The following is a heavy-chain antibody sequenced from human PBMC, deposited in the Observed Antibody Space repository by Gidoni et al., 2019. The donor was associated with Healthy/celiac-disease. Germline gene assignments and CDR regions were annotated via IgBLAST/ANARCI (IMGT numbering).Heavy chain of an antibody. CDR2: IHHSGST. J-gene: IGHJ4*02. CDR3: ARGREWLRWGFDY. CDR1: GGSFSGYY. V-gene: IGHV4-34*01. Sequence: QVQLQQWGAGLLKPSETLSLTCAVYGGSFSGYYWSWIRQPPGKGLEWIGEIHHSGSTNYNPSLKSRVTISVDTSKNQFSLKLSSVTAADTAVYYCARGREWLRWGFDYWGQGTLVTVSS. D-gene: IGHD5-12*01.